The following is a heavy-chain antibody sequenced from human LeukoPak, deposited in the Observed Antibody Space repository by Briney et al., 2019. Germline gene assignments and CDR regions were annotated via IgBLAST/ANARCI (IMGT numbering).Heavy chain of an antibody. J-gene: IGHJ4*01. CDR1: GFSLSTTGMR. Sequence: ESGPALVKPTQTLTLTCTFSGFSLSTTGMRVSWIRQPPGKALEWLARIDWDDDKFYTTSLKTRLTISKDTSKNQVVLTMTDMDPVDTATYYCARTHYYGSGSPHFDFWGQEPWSPSPQ. CDR3: ARTHYYGSGSPHFDF. CDR2: IDWDDDK. V-gene: IGHV2-70*04. D-gene: IGHD3-10*01.